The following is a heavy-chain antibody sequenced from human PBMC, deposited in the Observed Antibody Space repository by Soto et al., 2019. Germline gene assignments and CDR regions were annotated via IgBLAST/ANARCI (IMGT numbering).Heavy chain of an antibody. Sequence: ASVKVSCKASGYTFTGYYMHWVRQAPGQGLEWMGWINPNSGGTNYAQKFQGRVTMTRDTSISTAYMELSGLRSDDTAVYYCARGTYYYDSSDAFDIWGQGTMVTVSS. CDR2: INPNSGGT. CDR3: ARGTYYYDSSDAFDI. J-gene: IGHJ3*02. D-gene: IGHD3-22*01. CDR1: GYTFTGYY. V-gene: IGHV1-2*02.